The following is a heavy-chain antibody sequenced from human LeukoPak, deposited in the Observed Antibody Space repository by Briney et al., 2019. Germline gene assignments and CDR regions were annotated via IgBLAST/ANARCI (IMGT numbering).Heavy chain of an antibody. CDR3: AKDGLRYYYYYYMDV. V-gene: IGHV3-21*01. CDR1: GFTFSRYS. Sequence: GGSLRLSCAASGFTFSRYSMNWVRQAPGKGLEWVSSISSGSSFMYYADSVKGRFTISRDNSKNTLYLQMNSLRAEDTAVYYCAKDGLRYYYYYYMDVWGKGTTVTVSS. CDR2: ISSGSSFM. J-gene: IGHJ6*03.